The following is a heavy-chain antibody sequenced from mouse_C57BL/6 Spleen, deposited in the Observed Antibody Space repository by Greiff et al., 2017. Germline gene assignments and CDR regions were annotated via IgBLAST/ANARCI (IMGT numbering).Heavy chain of an antibody. J-gene: IGHJ3*01. Sequence: VKLMESGAELARPGASVKLSCKASGYTFTSYGISWVKQRTGQGLEWIGEIYPRSGNTYYNEKFKGKATLTADKSSSTAYMELRSLTSEDSAVYFCAGSYYGNPGGFAYWGQGTLVTVSA. V-gene: IGHV1-81*01. CDR2: IYPRSGNT. D-gene: IGHD2-10*01. CDR3: AGSYYGNPGGFAY. CDR1: GYTFTSYG.